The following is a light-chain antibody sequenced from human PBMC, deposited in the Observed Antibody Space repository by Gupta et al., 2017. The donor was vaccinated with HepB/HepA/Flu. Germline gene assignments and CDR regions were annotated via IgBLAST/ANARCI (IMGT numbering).Light chain of an antibody. CDR2: GAS. V-gene: IGKV3-20*01. Sequence: DIVLTQSPGTLSLSPGERATLSCRASQSVTSTYLAWYQQKPGQAPRLLIYGASSRATGIPDRFSGSGSGTDFTLTISRLEPEDFAVYYCQQYGSSLRFTFGPGTKVDIK. CDR3: QQYGSSLRFT. J-gene: IGKJ3*01. CDR1: QSVTSTY.